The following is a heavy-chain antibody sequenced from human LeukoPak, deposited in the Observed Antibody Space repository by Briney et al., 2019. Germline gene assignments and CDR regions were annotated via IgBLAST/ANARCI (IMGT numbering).Heavy chain of an antibody. CDR3: AKAASSSWPSYYYGMDV. CDR2: ITGSGGNT. D-gene: IGHD6-13*01. J-gene: IGHJ6*02. V-gene: IGHV3-23*01. CDR1: GFIFSSYS. Sequence: RPGGSLRLSCAASGFIFSSYSMSWVRQAPGKGLEWVSVITGSGGNTYYADSVKGRFTISKDNSKKTVYLQMSSLRVDDTAVYYCAKAASSSWPSYYYGMDVWGQGTTVAVSS.